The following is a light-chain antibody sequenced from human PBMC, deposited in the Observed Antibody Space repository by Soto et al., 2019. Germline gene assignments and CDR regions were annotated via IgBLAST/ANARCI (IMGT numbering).Light chain of an antibody. J-gene: IGLJ1*01. CDR3: CSYAGTSTYV. Sequence: QSVLTQPASVSGSPGQSITISCTGTSSDVGSYSLVSWYQHHPGKAPKLLIYEGSKRPSGVSNRFSASKSGNTASLTISGLQAEDEADYYCCSYAGTSTYVFGTGTKLTVL. V-gene: IGLV2-23*01. CDR2: EGS. CDR1: SSDVGSYSL.